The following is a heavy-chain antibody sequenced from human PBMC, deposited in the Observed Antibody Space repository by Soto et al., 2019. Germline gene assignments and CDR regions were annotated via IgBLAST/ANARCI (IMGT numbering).Heavy chain of an antibody. CDR3: ARECDDCSGGSCPRQCFDY. Sequence: GASVKVSCKASGGTFSSYTISWVRQAPGQGLEWMGRIIPILGIANYAQKFQGRVTITADKSTSTAYMELSSLRSEDTAVYYCARECDDCSGGSCPRQCFDYWGHGTLVTVSS. CDR2: IIPILGIA. J-gene: IGHJ4*01. V-gene: IGHV1-69*04. D-gene: IGHD2-15*01. CDR1: GGTFSSYT.